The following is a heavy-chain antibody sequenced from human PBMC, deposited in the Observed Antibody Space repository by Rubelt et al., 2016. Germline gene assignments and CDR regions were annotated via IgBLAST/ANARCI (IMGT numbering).Heavy chain of an antibody. J-gene: IGHJ4*02. CDR1: GFTFDSYA. D-gene: IGHD6-6*01. CDR3: AKDGRIGAPCRYS. CDR2: ISGSGGNT. V-gene: IGHV3-23*04. Sequence: EVQLVESGGGLIQPGGSLRLSCAASGFTFDSYAMSWVRQAPGKGLEWVSGISGSGGNTYYADSVKGRFTVSRENSKNTLYLQLNSLRAEDTAIYYWAKDGRIGAPCRYSWGQGTLVTVSS.